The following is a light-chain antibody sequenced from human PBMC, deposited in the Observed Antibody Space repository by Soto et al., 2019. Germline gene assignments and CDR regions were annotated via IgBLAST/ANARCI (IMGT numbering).Light chain of an antibody. CDR2: GNS. Sequence: QSVLTQPPSVSGAPGQRVTISCTGSRSNIGAGYDVHWYQQPPGTAPKLLIYGNSNRPSGVPDRFSGSKSGTSASLAITGLQAEDEADYYCQSYDSSLSGSLVFGTGTKLTVL. CDR3: QSYDSSLSGSLV. CDR1: RSNIGAGYD. V-gene: IGLV1-40*01. J-gene: IGLJ1*01.